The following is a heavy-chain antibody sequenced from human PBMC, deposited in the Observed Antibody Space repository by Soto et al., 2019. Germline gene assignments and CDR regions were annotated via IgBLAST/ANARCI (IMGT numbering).Heavy chain of an antibody. CDR2: ISYHGIDK. Sequence: QVQVVESGGGVVQPGTSLRLSCVASGFTFSSYGMHWVRQAPGKGLEWVAVISYHGIDKFYADSVKGRSTLSRDNSRNTLYLQMNSLRGEDTAVYYCAKAKVTVTSLGYGLDVWGQGTTVTVSS. CDR3: AKAKVTVTSLGYGLDV. CDR1: GFTFSSYG. D-gene: IGHD4-17*01. J-gene: IGHJ6*02. V-gene: IGHV3-30*18.